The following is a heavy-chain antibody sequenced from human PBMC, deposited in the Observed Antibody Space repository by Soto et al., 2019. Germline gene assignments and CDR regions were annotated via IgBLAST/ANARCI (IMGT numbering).Heavy chain of an antibody. D-gene: IGHD2-15*01. CDR1: GFTFSSYA. V-gene: IGHV3-23*01. CDR2: VSIGGST. CDR3: AKRRGAGGHFDY. J-gene: IGHJ4*02. Sequence: DVQLLESGGGLIQPEGSLRLSCAASGFTFSSYAMGWVRQGPGKGLEWVAVVSIGGSTHYADSVRGRFTISRDNSKNTLALQMNSLTAEDQAVYFCAKRRGAGGHFDYWGQGALVTVSS.